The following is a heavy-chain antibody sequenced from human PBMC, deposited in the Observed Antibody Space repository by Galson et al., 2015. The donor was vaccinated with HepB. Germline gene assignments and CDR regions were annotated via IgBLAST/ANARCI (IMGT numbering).Heavy chain of an antibody. D-gene: IGHD3-22*01. CDR2: IYTSGST. V-gene: IGHV4-4*07. Sequence: SETLSLTCAVSGGSISSYYWSWIRQPAGKGLEWIGRIYTSGSTNYNPSLKSRVTMSVDTSKNQFSLKLSSVTAADTAVYYCARDHDSSGYSLYGMDVWGQGTTVTVSS. CDR1: GGSISSYY. J-gene: IGHJ6*02. CDR3: ARDHDSSGYSLYGMDV.